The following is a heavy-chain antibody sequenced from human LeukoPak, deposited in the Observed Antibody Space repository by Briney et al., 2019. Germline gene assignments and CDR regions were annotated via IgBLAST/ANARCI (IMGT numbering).Heavy chain of an antibody. CDR2: ISSSRSTI. V-gene: IGHV3-48*01. CDR1: GFTFSDYS. CDR3: ASSRRAFPIASDY. Sequence: GGSLRLSCAASGFTFSDYSMNWVRQAPGKGLEWVAYISSSRSTIYYADSVKGRFTISRDNAKNSLYLQMNSLRAEDTAVYYCASSRRAFPIASDYWGQGTLVTVSS. J-gene: IGHJ4*02.